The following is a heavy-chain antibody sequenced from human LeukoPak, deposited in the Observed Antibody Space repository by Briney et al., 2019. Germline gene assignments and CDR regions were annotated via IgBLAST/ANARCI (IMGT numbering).Heavy chain of an antibody. J-gene: IGHJ4*02. CDR3: ARFSSGWYYFDY. Sequence: GGSLRLSCAASGSTFSDYYMSWIRQAPGKGLEWVSYISSRSSHTNYADSVKGRFTISRDNAKNSLYLQMNSLRAEDTAVYYCARFSSGWYYFDYWGQGTLVTVSS. CDR2: ISSRSSHT. V-gene: IGHV3-11*03. CDR1: GSTFSDYY. D-gene: IGHD6-19*01.